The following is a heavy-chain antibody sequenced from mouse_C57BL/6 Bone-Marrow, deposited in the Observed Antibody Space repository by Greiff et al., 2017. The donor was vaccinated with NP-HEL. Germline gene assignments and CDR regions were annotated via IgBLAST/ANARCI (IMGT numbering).Heavy chain of an antibody. D-gene: IGHD1-1*01. J-gene: IGHJ2*01. CDR2: ISRGSSTI. CDR3: ARDGSPYFDY. Sequence: EVQGVESGGGLVKPGGSLKLSCAASGFTFSDYGMHWVRQAPEKGLEWVAYISRGSSTIYYADTVKGRFTISRDNAKNTLFLQMTSLRSEDTAMYYCARDGSPYFDYWGQGTTLTVSS. CDR1: GFTFSDYG. V-gene: IGHV5-17*01.